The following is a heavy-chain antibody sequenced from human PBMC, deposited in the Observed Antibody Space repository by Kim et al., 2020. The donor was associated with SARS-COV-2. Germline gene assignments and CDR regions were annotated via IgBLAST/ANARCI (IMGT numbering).Heavy chain of an antibody. V-gene: IGHV3-15*01. CDR3: TSGTPDY. CDR2: GRTT. Sequence: GRTTDYAAPVKGRFTISRDDSKNTLYLQMNSLKTEDTAVYYCTSGTPDYWGQGTLVTVSS. J-gene: IGHJ4*02. D-gene: IGHD3-10*01.